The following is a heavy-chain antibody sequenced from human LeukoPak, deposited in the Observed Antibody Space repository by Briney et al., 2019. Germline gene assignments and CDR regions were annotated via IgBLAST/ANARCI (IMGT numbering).Heavy chain of an antibody. V-gene: IGHV3-43*01. D-gene: IGHD5-18*01. Sequence: PGGSLRLSCAASGFTFDDYTMHWVRQAPGKGLEWVSLISWDGGSTYYADSVKGRFTISRDNSKNSLYLQMNSLRTEDTALYYCAKDLYSYGQGVYYGMDVWGQGTTVTVSS. CDR2: ISWDGGST. CDR3: AKDLYSYGQGVYYGMDV. CDR1: GFTFDDYT. J-gene: IGHJ6*02.